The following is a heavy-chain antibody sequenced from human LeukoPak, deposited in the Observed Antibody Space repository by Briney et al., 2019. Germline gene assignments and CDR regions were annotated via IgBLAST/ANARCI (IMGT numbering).Heavy chain of an antibody. J-gene: IGHJ4*02. CDR1: GFTFSNAW. D-gene: IGHD3-10*01. CDR2: ISGSGGST. V-gene: IGHV3-23*01. CDR3: AKDISYYGSGSYYSY. Sequence: GGSLRLSCAASGFTFSNAWMSWVRQAPGKGLEWVSAISGSGGSTYYADSVKGRFTISRDNSKNTLYLQMNSLRADDTAVYYCAKDISYYGSGSYYSYWGQGTLVTVSS.